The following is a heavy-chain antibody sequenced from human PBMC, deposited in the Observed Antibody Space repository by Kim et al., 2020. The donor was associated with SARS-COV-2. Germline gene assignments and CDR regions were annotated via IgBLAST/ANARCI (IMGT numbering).Heavy chain of an antibody. CDR3: TKESALFPDY. Sequence: GGSLRLSCTASGFTFSSYAMSWVRQAPGMGLEWVSSISGSGTNKYYSDSLKGRLTISRDNSKNTLYLEMHSLKVEDTAFYYCTKESALFPDYWGQGTLVTVSA. V-gene: IGHV3-23*01. D-gene: IGHD3-3*01. CDR2: ISGSGTNK. CDR1: GFTFSSYA. J-gene: IGHJ4*02.